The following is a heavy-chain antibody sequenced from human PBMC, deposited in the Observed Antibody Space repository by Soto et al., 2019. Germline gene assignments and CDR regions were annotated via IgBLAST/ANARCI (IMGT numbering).Heavy chain of an antibody. Sequence: GESLKISCKGSGYNFPTYWIGWVRQMPGKGLEWMGVMYPDDSDITYSPSFQGHVTISADKSISTMYLQWSSLQASDTAMYCCAKRLPGGLMSDAFDIWGQGTMVTVSS. CDR1: GYNFPTYW. CDR3: AKRLPGGLMSDAFDI. CDR2: MYPDDSDI. D-gene: IGHD3-16*01. J-gene: IGHJ3*02. V-gene: IGHV5-51*01.